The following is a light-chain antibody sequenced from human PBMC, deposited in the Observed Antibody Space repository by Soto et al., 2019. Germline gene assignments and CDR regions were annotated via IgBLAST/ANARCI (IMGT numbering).Light chain of an antibody. Sequence: EIVLTQSPGTLSLSPGERATLSCRASESISSSYLAWFQQKAGQGPRLLIYGASSRATGISDRFSGSGSGTDFTLSISRLEPEDFAVYYCQQSGRSLWTFGQGTKVEIK. CDR2: GAS. V-gene: IGKV3-20*01. CDR1: ESISSSY. J-gene: IGKJ1*01. CDR3: QQSGRSLWT.